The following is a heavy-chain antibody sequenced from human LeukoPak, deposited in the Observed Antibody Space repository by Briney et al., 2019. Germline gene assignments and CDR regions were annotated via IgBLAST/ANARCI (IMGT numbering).Heavy chain of an antibody. J-gene: IGHJ4*02. Sequence: PGGSLRLSCAASGFSFSNDAMTWVRQAPGKGLEWVSTVTGSDDTTYYTDSVKGRFTISRDHSKNMLHLQMNSLRVEDTAIYYCAKGPPLYGGSPPAYWAQGPLVPVPS. V-gene: IGHV3-23*01. CDR2: VTGSDDTT. CDR1: GFSFSNDA. CDR3: AKGPPLYGGSPPAY. D-gene: IGHD2-15*01.